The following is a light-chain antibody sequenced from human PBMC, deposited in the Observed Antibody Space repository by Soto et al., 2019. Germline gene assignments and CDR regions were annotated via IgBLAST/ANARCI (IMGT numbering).Light chain of an antibody. Sequence: EIVLTQSPATLSLSPGERATLSCRASQSVSSYLAWYQQKPGQAPRLLIYDAFNRATGIPARFSGSGSGTDFTLTISSLAPEDLAVYYCQQRNNWPRGTFGQGTRLEIK. J-gene: IGKJ5*01. CDR3: QQRNNWPRGT. V-gene: IGKV3-11*01. CDR2: DAF. CDR1: QSVSSY.